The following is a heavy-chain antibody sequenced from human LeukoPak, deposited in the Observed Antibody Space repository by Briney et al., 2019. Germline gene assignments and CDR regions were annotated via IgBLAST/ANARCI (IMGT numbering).Heavy chain of an antibody. CDR3: ARDTSPYDFWSGYYAPDAFDI. V-gene: IGHV1-2*02. CDR1: RYTFTGYY. D-gene: IGHD3-3*01. Sequence: ASVKVSCKASRYTFTGYYMHWVRQAPGQGLEWMGWINPNSGGTNYAQKFQGRVTMTRDTSISTAYMELSRLRSDDTAVYYCARDTSPYDFWSGYYAPDAFDIWGQGTMVTVSS. J-gene: IGHJ3*02. CDR2: INPNSGGT.